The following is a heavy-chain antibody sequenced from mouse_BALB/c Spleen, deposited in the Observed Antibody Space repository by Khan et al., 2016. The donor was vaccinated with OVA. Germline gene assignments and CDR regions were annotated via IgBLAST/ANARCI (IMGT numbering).Heavy chain of an antibody. CDR3: ARRGLYGIFAY. V-gene: IGHV1-7*01. CDR1: GYTFTTYW. Sequence: VELVESGAELAKPGASVKMSCKASGYTFTTYWMHWVKQRPGQGLEWIGNIDPSTGYAEYNHKFKDKATCTTDKSSSTVYMQLSILTTEESTVSYCARRGLYGIFAYWSQGTLVTVAA. D-gene: IGHD2-1*01. CDR2: IDPSTGYA. J-gene: IGHJ3*01.